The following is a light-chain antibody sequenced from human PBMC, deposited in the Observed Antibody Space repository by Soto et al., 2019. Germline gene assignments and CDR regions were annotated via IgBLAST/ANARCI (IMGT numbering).Light chain of an antibody. V-gene: IGLV2-14*03. CDR2: DVR. CDR3: SSYSSSSAPLV. Sequence: QSALTQPASVSGSPGQSITISCTGTSSDVGGYNYVSWHQLHPGKAPKLMIYDVRNRPSGVSNRFSGSKSGSTASLTISGLQAEDEADYYCSSYSSSSAPLVFGGGTQLTVL. J-gene: IGLJ2*01. CDR1: SSDVGGYNY.